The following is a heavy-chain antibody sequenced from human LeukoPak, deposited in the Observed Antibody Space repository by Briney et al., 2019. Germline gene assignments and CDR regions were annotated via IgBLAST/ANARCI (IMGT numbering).Heavy chain of an antibody. D-gene: IGHD6-13*01. J-gene: IGHJ6*03. CDR3: ARVLGYSSSWSYYYYYMDV. V-gene: IGHV1-69*06. CDR2: IIPIFGTA. CDR1: GGTFSSYA. Sequence: ASVKVSCKASGGTFSSYAISWVRQAPGQGLEGMGGIIPIFGTANYAQKFQGRVTITADKSTSTAYMELSSLRSEDTAVYYCARVLGYSSSWSYYYYYMDVWGKGTTVTVSS.